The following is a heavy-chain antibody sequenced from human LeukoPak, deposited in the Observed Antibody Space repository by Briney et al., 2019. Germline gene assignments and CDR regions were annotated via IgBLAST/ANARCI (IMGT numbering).Heavy chain of an antibody. D-gene: IGHD3-10*01. CDR1: GGSISSYY. V-gene: IGHV4-59*01. J-gene: IGHJ4*02. Sequence: SETLSLTCTVSGGSISSYYWSWIRQPPGKGLEWIGYIYYSGSTNYNPSLKSRVTISVDTSKNQFSLKLSSVTAADTAVYYCARDVSLVGGFDYWGQGTLATVSS. CDR3: ARDVSLVGGFDY. CDR2: IYYSGST.